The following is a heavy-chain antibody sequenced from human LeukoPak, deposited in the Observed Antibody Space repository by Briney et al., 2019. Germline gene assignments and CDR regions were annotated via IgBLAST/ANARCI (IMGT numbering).Heavy chain of an antibody. J-gene: IGHJ6*04. Sequence: ASVKVSYKASGYTFTDYYMHWVRQAPGQGLEWMAWINPKSGGTNYTQKFQGRVTMTRDTSINTAYMELSRLRSDDTAVYYCARDNREVRGGDCFDVWGKGTTVTVSS. CDR2: INPKSGGT. CDR1: GYTFTDYY. V-gene: IGHV1-2*02. D-gene: IGHD2-21*02. CDR3: ARDNREVRGGDCFDV.